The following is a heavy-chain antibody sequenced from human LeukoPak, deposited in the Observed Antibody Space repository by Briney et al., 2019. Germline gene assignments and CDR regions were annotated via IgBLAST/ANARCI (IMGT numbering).Heavy chain of an antibody. CDR1: GYNFTGYY. Sequence: GASVKVSCKASGYNFTGYYMHWVRQAPGQGLEWMGWINPNSGGTNYAQKFQGRVTMTRDTSISTAYMELSRLRSDDTAVYYCARGYYYDSSGYQYWGQGTLVTVSS. CDR2: INPNSGGT. J-gene: IGHJ4*02. V-gene: IGHV1-2*02. D-gene: IGHD3-22*01. CDR3: ARGYYYDSSGYQY.